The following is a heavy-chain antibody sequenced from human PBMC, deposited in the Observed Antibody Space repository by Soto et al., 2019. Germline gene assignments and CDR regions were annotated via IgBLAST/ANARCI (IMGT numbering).Heavy chain of an antibody. CDR1: GGSIRSSDYY. D-gene: IGHD6-13*01. V-gene: IGHV4-30-4*01. CDR2: VYYSESA. J-gene: IGHJ4*02. CDR3: ARVIITATGTSGFDA. Sequence: QVQLQESGPGLVKPSQTLSLTCTVSGGSIRSSDYYWSWIRQPPGKGLGWIGYVYYSESAYYNPSLQSRGFISIDTSKNQFYLTLSSVTAADTAVYYCARVIITATGTSGFDAWGPGTLVTVSS.